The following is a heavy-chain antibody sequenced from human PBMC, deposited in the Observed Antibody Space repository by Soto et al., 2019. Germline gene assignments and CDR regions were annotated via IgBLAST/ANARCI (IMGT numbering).Heavy chain of an antibody. J-gene: IGHJ5*02. CDR3: ARDFYRYCSGGSCWHNWFDP. CDR1: GYTFTSYG. CDR2: ISAYNGNT. D-gene: IGHD2-15*01. Sequence: GASVKVSCKASGYTFTSYGISWVRQAPGQGLEWMGWISAYNGNTNYAQKLQGRVTMTTDTSTSTAYMELRSLRSDDTAVYYCARDFYRYCSGGSCWHNWFDPWGQGTLVTVSS. V-gene: IGHV1-18*01.